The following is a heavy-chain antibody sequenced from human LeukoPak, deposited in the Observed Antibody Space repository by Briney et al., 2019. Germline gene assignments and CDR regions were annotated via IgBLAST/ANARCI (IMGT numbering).Heavy chain of an antibody. CDR2: ISGSGGAT. CDR3: AIEQWELKY. J-gene: IGHJ4*02. CDR1: GFTFYNSG. V-gene: IGHV3-23*01. D-gene: IGHD1-26*01. Sequence: GGSLRLSCAASGFTFYNSGTGWVRQAPGKGLEWVSAISGSGGATYYADSVKGRFTVSRDDSKNTLYLQMNGLRAEDTAVYYCAIEQWELKYWGQGTLVTVSS.